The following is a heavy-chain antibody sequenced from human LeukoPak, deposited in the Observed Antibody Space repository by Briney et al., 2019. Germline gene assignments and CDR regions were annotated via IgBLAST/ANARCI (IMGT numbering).Heavy chain of an antibody. CDR2: ISTYNGKT. D-gene: IGHD3-10*02. Sequence: GASVKVSCKASGYSFTTYGISWVRQAPGQGLEWMGWISTYNGKTNYAQKLQDRVTMTTDTSTSTGYMELRSLGTDDTAAYYCLRLCGDYYHRDLWGKGTTVTVS. J-gene: IGHJ6*03. V-gene: IGHV1-18*01. CDR1: GYSFTTYG. CDR3: LRLCGDYYHRDL.